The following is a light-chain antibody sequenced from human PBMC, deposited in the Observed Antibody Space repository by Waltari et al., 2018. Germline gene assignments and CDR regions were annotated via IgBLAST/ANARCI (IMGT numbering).Light chain of an antibody. CDR2: DVY. CDR1: SSHIACYHS. Sequence: QSALTQPASVSGSPGQSITLSCPRSSSHIACYHSLPWYHKHPVKAHKLIIYDVYNRPAGVSSRFSGSKSGTPASLTISGLQAEDEADYYFSSYTTTNTPHYVFGSGTRVTVL. CDR3: SSYTTTNTPHYV. J-gene: IGLJ1*01. V-gene: IGLV2-14*03.